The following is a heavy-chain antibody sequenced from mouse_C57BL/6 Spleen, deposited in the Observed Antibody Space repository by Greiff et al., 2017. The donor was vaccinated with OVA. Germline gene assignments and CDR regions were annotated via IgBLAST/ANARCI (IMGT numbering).Heavy chain of an antibody. Sequence: EAQLQQPGPELVKPGASVKIPCKAPGYTFTDYNQDWVKQSHGKGLEWFGDINPNNGGTIYNQKSKGKATLTVDKSSSTAYMELRSLTAEDTAVYYCARRGGDDWGKGTTLTVSS. CDR3: ARRGGDD. J-gene: IGHJ2*01. CDR1: GYTFTDYN. V-gene: IGHV1-18*01. CDR2: INPNNGGT.